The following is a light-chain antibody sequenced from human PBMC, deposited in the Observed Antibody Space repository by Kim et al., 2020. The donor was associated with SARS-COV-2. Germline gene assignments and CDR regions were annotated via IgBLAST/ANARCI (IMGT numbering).Light chain of an antibody. J-gene: IGKJ2*03. V-gene: IGKV3-15*01. CDR1: QSVNSN. Sequence: SPGERAPLSCRASQSVNSNLAWYQQKPGQAPRPLIYGASTRASGVTARFSGSGSGTEFTLTISTLQSEDFTVYYCQQFNNWPLYSFGQGTKLEI. CDR3: QQFNNWPLYS. CDR2: GAS.